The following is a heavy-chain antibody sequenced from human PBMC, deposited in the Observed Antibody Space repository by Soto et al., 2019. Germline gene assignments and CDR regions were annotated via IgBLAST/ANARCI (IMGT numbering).Heavy chain of an antibody. CDR2: ISAYNGNT. D-gene: IGHD3-3*01. J-gene: IGHJ4*02. V-gene: IGHV1-18*01. CDR1: GYTFTTYG. Sequence: QVQLVQSEAEVKKPGASVKVSCEASGYTFTTYGISWVRQAPGQGLEWMGWISAYNGNTKYAQKLQDRVTMTTDTPTSTAYMELRSLRSDDTAVYYCARVRQRFLDWLLPFYWGQGTLVTVSS. CDR3: ARVRQRFLDWLLPFY.